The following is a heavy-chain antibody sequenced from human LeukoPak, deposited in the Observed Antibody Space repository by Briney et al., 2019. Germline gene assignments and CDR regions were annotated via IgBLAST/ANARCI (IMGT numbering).Heavy chain of an antibody. CDR1: GGSISSSSYY. Sequence: SETLSLTCTVPGGSISSSSYYWGWIRQPPGKGLEWIGSIYHSGSTYYNPSLKSRVTISVDRSKNQFSLKLSSVTAADTAVYYCAREYSSSSPFDYWGQGTLVTVSS. D-gene: IGHD6-6*01. CDR3: AREYSSSSPFDY. J-gene: IGHJ4*02. V-gene: IGHV4-39*07. CDR2: IYHSGST.